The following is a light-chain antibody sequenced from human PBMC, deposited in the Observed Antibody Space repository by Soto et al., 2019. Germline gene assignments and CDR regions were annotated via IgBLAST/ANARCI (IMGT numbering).Light chain of an antibody. V-gene: IGKV1-12*01. CDR1: QGISTS. CDR2: AAS. CDR3: QQSYSTPIT. Sequence: DIQMTQSPSSVSASVGDGVTITCRASQGISTSLGWYQQKPGKAPKLLIYAASSLQSGVPSRFSGTGSGTDFTLTISSLQPEDFAIYYCQQSYSTPITFGQGTRLEIK. J-gene: IGKJ5*01.